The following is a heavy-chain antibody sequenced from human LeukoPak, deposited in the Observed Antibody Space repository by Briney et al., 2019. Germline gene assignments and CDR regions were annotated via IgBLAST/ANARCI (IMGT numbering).Heavy chain of an antibody. CDR2: IYYSGST. CDR3: ARSRSGSYIDY. CDR1: GGSISSYH. J-gene: IGHJ4*02. V-gene: IGHV4-59*01. Sequence: PSETLSLTCTVTGGSISSYHWSWIRQPPGKGLEWIGYIYYSGSTNYNPSLKRRVTISVDTSKNQFSLKLSSVTAADTAVYYCARSRSGSYIDYWGQGTLVTVSS. D-gene: IGHD1-14*01.